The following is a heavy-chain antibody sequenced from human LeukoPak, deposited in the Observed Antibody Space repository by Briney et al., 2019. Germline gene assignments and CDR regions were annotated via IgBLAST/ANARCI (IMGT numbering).Heavy chain of an antibody. Sequence: SETLSLTGAVHGGSFRGYYWSWIRQPPGKGLEWIGEINHSGSTNYNLSLKSRVTISVDTSKNQFSLKLSSVTAADTAVYYCARIRRITMVRGVIQRWYLDYWGQGPLVTVSS. V-gene: IGHV4-34*01. D-gene: IGHD3-10*01. CDR3: ARIRRITMVRGVIQRWYLDY. CDR2: INHSGST. J-gene: IGHJ4*02. CDR1: GGSFRGYY.